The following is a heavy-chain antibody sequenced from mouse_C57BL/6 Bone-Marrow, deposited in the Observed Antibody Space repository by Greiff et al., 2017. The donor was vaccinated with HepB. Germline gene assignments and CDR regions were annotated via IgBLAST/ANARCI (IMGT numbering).Heavy chain of an antibody. CDR1: GYTFTSYW. D-gene: IGHD1-1*01. CDR3: ASTSYGSSYRYFDY. CDR2: IDPSDSYT. J-gene: IGHJ2*01. Sequence: VQLQQPGAELVMPGASVKLSCKASGYTFTSYWMHWVKQRPGQGLEWIGEIDPSDSYTNYNQKFKGKSTWTVDKSSSTAYMQLSSLTSEDSAVYYCASTSYGSSYRYFDYWGQGTTLTVSS. V-gene: IGHV1-69*01.